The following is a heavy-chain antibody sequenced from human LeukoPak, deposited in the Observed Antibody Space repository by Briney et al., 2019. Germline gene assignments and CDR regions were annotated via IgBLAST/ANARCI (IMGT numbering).Heavy chain of an antibody. CDR1: GFRFSAYG. J-gene: IGHJ4*02. D-gene: IGHD3-9*01. CDR2: LSANGSVT. CDR3: AREFDYGTLPGPY. Sequence: GGSLRLSCDASGFRFSAYGMSWVRQAPGQGLEWVSGLSANGSVTFYARSVRGRFTISRDNSNNTLYLQMTSLKAEDTGVYYCAREFDYGTLPGPYWGPGTLVIVSS. V-gene: IGHV3-23*01.